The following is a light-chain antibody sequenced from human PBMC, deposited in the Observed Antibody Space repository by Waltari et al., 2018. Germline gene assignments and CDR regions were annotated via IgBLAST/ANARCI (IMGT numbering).Light chain of an antibody. CDR3: ALYMGSGIWV. J-gene: IGLJ3*02. CDR2: KAN. CDR1: SGSLPTTSY. Sequence: QTVVTQEPSLSVSPGGTVTLTCALSSGSLPTTSYATWYQQTPGQAPRTLVYKANARASGVPDRFSGSILGNTAARTITGDQADDESDYYCALYMGSGIWVFGGGTRLTVL. V-gene: IGLV8-61*01.